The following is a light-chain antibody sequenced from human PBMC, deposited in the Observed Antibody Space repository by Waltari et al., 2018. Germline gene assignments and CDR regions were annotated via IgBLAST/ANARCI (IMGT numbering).Light chain of an antibody. Sequence: DIQMTQSPSTLSASVGDRVTITGRASQSISTWLAWYQQKPGKAPKLLIYKASSLESGVPSRFSGSGSGTEFTLTISSLQPDDFATYYCQHYDSFLFTFGPGTKVDIK. CDR3: QHYDSFLFT. V-gene: IGKV1-5*03. CDR2: KAS. J-gene: IGKJ3*01. CDR1: QSISTW.